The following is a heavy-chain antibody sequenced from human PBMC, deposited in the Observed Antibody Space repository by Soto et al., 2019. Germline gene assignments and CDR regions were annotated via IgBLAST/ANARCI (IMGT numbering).Heavy chain of an antibody. D-gene: IGHD3-22*01. J-gene: IGHJ4*02. Sequence: ASVKVSCKASGYTFSDNGISWVRQAPGQGLEWMGWISTYTGRTNYAQKFQGRVTLTTDTSTSTAYMNLRSLRPDDTAVYYCARGYYDSSGYYWGQGTLVTVSS. V-gene: IGHV1-18*04. CDR2: ISTYTGRT. CDR3: ARGYYDSSGYY. CDR1: GYTFSDNG.